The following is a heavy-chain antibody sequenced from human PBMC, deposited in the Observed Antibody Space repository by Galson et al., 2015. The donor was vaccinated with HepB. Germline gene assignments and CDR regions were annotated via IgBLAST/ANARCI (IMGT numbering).Heavy chain of an antibody. D-gene: IGHD5-18*01. V-gene: IGHV3-7*01. Sequence: SLRLSCAASGFTFSNYWMSWVRQAPGKGLEWVANIAEDGSDKYYVDSVKGRFSISRDNGKSSLFLQMNSLRAEDTAVYYCAGHKDDTAAREHWGQGTLVTVSS. J-gene: IGHJ4*02. CDR3: AGHKDDTAAREH. CDR1: GFTFSNYW. CDR2: IAEDGSDK.